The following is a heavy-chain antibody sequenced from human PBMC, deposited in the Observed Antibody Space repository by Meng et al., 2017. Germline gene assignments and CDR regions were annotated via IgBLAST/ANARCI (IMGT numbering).Heavy chain of an antibody. V-gene: IGHV1-69*02. CDR3: ARGQRCGELLLICDSFDY. Sequence: SVKVSCKASGGTFSSYTISWVRQAPGQGLEWMGRIIPNPGIANYAQKFQGRVTITADKSTSTAYMELSSLRSEDTAVYYCARGQRCGELLLICDSFDYWGHGT. D-gene: IGHD3-10*01. CDR1: GGTFSSYT. J-gene: IGHJ4*01. CDR2: IIPNPGIA.